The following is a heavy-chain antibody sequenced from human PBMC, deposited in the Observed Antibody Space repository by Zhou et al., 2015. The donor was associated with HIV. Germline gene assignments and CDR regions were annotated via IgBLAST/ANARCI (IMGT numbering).Heavy chain of an antibody. V-gene: IGHV1-18*01. CDR3: ARHMVCSGGSCYSSVDY. Sequence: QIQLVQSGAEVKKPGSSVKISCKASGGAFSTHGLSWVRQAPGQGLEWMGWISAYNGNTNYAQKLQGRVTMTTDTSTSTAYMELRSLRSDDTAVYYCARHMVCSGGSCYSSVDYWGQGTLVTVSS. J-gene: IGHJ4*02. CDR2: ISAYNGNT. CDR1: GGAFSTHG. D-gene: IGHD2-15*01.